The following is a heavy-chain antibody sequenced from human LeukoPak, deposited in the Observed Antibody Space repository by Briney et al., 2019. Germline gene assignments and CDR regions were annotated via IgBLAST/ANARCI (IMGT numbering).Heavy chain of an antibody. Sequence: SETVSLTCAVYGGAFSGYYWSWIRQPPGKGLEWIGEINHSGSTNYNPSLKSRVTISVDTSKNQFSLKLSSVTAADTAVYYCARGAPPDIVVVPAAPYYYYGMDVWGQGTTVSVS. D-gene: IGHD2-2*01. J-gene: IGHJ6*02. CDR1: GGAFSGYY. CDR3: ARGAPPDIVVVPAAPYYYYGMDV. V-gene: IGHV4-34*01. CDR2: INHSGST.